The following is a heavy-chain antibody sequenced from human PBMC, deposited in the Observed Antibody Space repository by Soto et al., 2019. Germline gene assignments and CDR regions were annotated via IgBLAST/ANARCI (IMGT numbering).Heavy chain of an antibody. CDR3: ARSPENYYGSGSYFFDY. Sequence: SETLSLTCTISGGSISSRDYYWSWIRQHPGKGLEWIGYLYYSGNTNYNPSLEGRVTISVDTSKNQFSLKLSSVTAADTAVYYCARSPENYYGSGSYFFDYWGQGTLVTVSS. J-gene: IGHJ4*02. CDR2: LYYSGNT. CDR1: GGSISSRDYY. V-gene: IGHV4-31*03. D-gene: IGHD3-10*01.